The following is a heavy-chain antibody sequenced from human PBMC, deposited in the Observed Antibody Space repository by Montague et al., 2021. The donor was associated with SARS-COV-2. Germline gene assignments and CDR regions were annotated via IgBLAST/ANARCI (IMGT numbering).Heavy chain of an antibody. V-gene: IGHV4-59*01. D-gene: IGHD3-3*01. CDR2: IYYSGST. CDR1: GGPISRNY. Sequence: SETLSLTCTVSGGPISRNYWSWIRQPPGKGLEWIGYIYYSGSTNYNPSLKSRVTIPVDTSKNQFSLKLRSVTAADTAVYYCARGIFTIPFIPAHYYMDVWGKGTTVTVSS. CDR3: ARGIFTIPFIPAHYYMDV. J-gene: IGHJ6*03.